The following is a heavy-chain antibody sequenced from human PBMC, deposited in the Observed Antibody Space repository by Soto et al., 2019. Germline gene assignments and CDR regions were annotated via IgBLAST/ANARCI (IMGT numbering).Heavy chain of an antibody. D-gene: IGHD3-3*01. J-gene: IGHJ5*02. CDR3: AQDQYDYDFWSGYSNWFDP. CDR2: IYWDDDK. Sequence: GSGPTLVNPTQTLTLTCTFSGFSLSTGGVGVGWIRQPPGKALEWLALIYWDDDKRYSPSLKSRLTITKDTSKNQVVLTMTNMDPVDTATYYCAQDQYDYDFWSGYSNWFDPWGQGTLVTVSS. V-gene: IGHV2-5*02. CDR1: GFSLSTGGVG.